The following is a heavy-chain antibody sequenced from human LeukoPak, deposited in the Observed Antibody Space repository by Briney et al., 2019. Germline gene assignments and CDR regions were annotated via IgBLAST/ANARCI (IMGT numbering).Heavy chain of an antibody. CDR2: IYYSGST. V-gene: IGHV4-39*01. CDR1: GGSISSSSSY. CDR3: ESGLGSEMGTITYSVDH. D-gene: IGHD5-24*01. Sequence: SETLSLTCTLSGGSISSSSSYWGWIRQPPGKGLEWIGSIYYSGSTYYNPSLKSRVTISVDTSKNQCSLKLSSVTAADTAVYYCESGLGSEMGTITYSVDHWGRRTLVTVSS. J-gene: IGHJ4*02.